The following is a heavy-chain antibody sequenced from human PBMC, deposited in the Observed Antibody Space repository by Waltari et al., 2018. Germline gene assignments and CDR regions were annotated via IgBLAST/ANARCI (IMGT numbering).Heavy chain of an antibody. CDR1: GFSISSGSY. CDR3: ARGVGDCGSHCSGGNCDY. J-gene: IGHJ4*02. D-gene: IGHD2-21*01. V-gene: IGHV4-38-2*02. Sequence: QVQLQESGPGLVKPSGTLSLSCTVSGFSISSGSYWGWIRQPPGKGLEWLGGIYRSGSTYSNPSLWRRVTISVYTSKNKFSLNLSSVTAAITAVYFCARGVGDCGSHCSGGNCDYWGQGTLVTVSS. CDR2: IYRSGST.